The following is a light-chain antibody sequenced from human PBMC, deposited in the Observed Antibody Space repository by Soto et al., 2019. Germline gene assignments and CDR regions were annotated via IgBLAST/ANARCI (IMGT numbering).Light chain of an antibody. CDR2: AAS. Sequence: AIRMTQSPSSFSASTGDRVTITCRASQGISSYLAWYQQKPGKAPKLLIYAASNLQSGVPSRFSGSGSGTDFTLTISCLQSEDFGTYYCPQYYSYPQTFGQGTKVEIK. J-gene: IGKJ1*01. CDR3: PQYYSYPQT. CDR1: QGISSY. V-gene: IGKV1-8*01.